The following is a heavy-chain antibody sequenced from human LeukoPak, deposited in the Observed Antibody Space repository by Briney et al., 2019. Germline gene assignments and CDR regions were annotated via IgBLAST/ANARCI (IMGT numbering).Heavy chain of an antibody. CDR1: GGLISSGSYY. CDR2: IYSSGST. V-gene: IGHV4-61*02. D-gene: IGHD3-16*01. Sequence: SETLSLTCTVSGGLISSGSYYWSWIRQPAGKGLEWIGRIYSSGSTNYNPALRSRLTISVDTSKNQFSLKLSSVTAADTAVYYCARVPLRPWGFDPWGQGTLVTVSS. J-gene: IGHJ5*02. CDR3: ARVPLRPWGFDP.